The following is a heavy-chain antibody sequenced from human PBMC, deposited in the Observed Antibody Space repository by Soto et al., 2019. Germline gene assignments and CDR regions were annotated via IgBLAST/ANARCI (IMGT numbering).Heavy chain of an antibody. CDR3: ARQGYCSNTACYSVDY. CDR2: IYPGDSNT. V-gene: IGHV5-51*01. Sequence: GESLQISCRGSGYSFTSYWIGWVRQMPGKGLEWMGSIYPGDSNTRYSPSFQGQVTISADKSISSAYLNWSSLKASDTAMYYCARQGYCSNTACYSVDYWGQGTLVTAS. D-gene: IGHD2-2*02. J-gene: IGHJ4*02. CDR1: GYSFTSYW.